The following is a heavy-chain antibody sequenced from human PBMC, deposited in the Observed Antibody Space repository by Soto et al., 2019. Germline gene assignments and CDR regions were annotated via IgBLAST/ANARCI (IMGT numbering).Heavy chain of an antibody. CDR2: VRNKANSYTT. V-gene: IGHV3-72*01. CDR3: VRNLASGGTYYFDY. D-gene: IGHD2-15*01. Sequence: EVQLVESGGGLVEPGGSLRLSCAASGFTFSDHYMDWVRQAPGKGLEWIGRVRNKANSYTTEYAASVRGRFTVSRDDSKNSLYLQMNTLKTTDPAMYYCVRNLASGGTYYFDYWGQGTLVTVSS. CDR1: GFTFSDHY. J-gene: IGHJ4*02.